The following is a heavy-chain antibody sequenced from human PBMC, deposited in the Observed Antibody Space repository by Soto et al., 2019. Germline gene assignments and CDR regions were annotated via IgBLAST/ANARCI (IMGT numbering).Heavy chain of an antibody. CDR2: IIPIFGTA. V-gene: IGHV1-69*12. Sequence: QVQLVQSGAEVKKPGSSVKVSCKASGGTFSSYAISWVRQAPGQGLEWMGGIIPIFGTANYAQKFQGRVTITADESTSTAYMELSSLRSEDTAVYYSARAARYYDFWSGPKGDDYYGMDVWGQGTTVTVSS. J-gene: IGHJ6*02. CDR1: GGTFSSYA. CDR3: ARAARYYDFWSGPKGDDYYGMDV. D-gene: IGHD3-3*01.